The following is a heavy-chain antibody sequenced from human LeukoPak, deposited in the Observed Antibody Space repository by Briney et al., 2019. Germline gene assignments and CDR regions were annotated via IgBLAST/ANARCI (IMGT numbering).Heavy chain of an antibody. Sequence: SETLSLTCIVSGGXISSYYWSWIRQPPGKGLEWIGYINYSGSTNYNPSLKSRVTMSVDTSKNQFSLKLSSVTAADTAVYYCAREGYCSGGTCLNWFDPWGQGTLVTVSS. D-gene: IGHD2-15*01. J-gene: IGHJ5*02. V-gene: IGHV4-59*12. CDR3: AREGYCSGGTCLNWFDP. CDR1: GGXISSYY. CDR2: INYSGST.